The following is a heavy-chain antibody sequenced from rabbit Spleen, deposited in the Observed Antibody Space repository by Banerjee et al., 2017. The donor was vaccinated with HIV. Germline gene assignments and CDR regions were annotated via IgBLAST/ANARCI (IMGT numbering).Heavy chain of an antibody. CDR3: ARDLAGVIGWNFSL. CDR2: IDPVFGIT. V-gene: IGHV1S43*01. D-gene: IGHD4-1*01. Sequence: QSLEESGGGQVKPGGTLTLTCTASGIDFSSSYYMCWVRQAPGKGLEWIGYIDPVFGITYYANWVNGRFSISRENAQNTVFLQMTSLTAADTATYFCARDLAGVIGWNFSLWGQGTLVTVS. J-gene: IGHJ4*01. CDR1: GIDFSSSYY.